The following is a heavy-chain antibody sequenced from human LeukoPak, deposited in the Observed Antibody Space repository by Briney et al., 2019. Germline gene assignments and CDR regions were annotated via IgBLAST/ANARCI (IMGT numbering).Heavy chain of an antibody. V-gene: IGHV4-39*07. CDR3: ARGLDYYDSSGYPRGYSYFDY. CDR2: IYYSGSA. J-gene: IGHJ4*02. CDR1: GGSISSSSYY. Sequence: SETLSLTCTVSGGSISSSSYYWGWIRQPPGKGLEWIGSIYYSGSAYYNPSLKSRVTISVDTSKNQFSLKLSSVTAADTAVYYCARGLDYYDSSGYPRGYSYFDYWGQGTLVTVSS. D-gene: IGHD3-22*01.